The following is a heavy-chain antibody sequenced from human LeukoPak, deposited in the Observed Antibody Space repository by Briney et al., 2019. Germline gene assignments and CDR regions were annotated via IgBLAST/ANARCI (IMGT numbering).Heavy chain of an antibody. D-gene: IGHD3-10*01. J-gene: IGHJ4*02. CDR3: ARSTYGSGSYYFDY. CDR2: IGTSDSST. CDR1: GFTFSSYE. Sequence: GGSLRLSCAASGFTFSSYEMNGVRQAPGKGLEWVSYIGTSDSSTYYADSVKGRFTISRDNAKNSLYLQMNSLRDEDTAVYYCARSTYGSGSYYFDYWGQGTLVTVSS. V-gene: IGHV3-48*03.